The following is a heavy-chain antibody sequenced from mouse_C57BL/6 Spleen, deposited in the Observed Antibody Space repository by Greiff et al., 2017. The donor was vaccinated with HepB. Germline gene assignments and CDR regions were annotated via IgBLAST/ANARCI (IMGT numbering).Heavy chain of an antibody. Sequence: EVQLVESGGDLVKPGGSLKLSCAASGFTFSSYGMSWVRQTPDKRLEWVATISSGGSYTYYPDSVKGRFTISRDNAKNTLYLQMSSLKSEDTAMYYCAREKTGTWAYWGQGTLVTVSA. CDR3: AREKTGTWAY. D-gene: IGHD4-1*01. J-gene: IGHJ3*01. CDR2: ISSGGSYT. CDR1: GFTFSSYG. V-gene: IGHV5-6*01.